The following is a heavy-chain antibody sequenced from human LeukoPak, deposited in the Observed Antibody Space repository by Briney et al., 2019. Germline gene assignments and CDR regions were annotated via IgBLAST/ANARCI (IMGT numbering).Heavy chain of an antibody. CDR1: GYTFTGYY. Sequence: ASVKVSCKASGYTFTGYYMHWVRQAPGQGPEWMGWINPNSGGTNYAQKFQGWVTMTRDTSISTAYMELSRLRSDDTAVYYCARGPYVWGSYRGYYFDYWGQGTLVTVSS. J-gene: IGHJ4*02. CDR2: INPNSGGT. D-gene: IGHD3-16*02. V-gene: IGHV1-2*04. CDR3: ARGPYVWGSYRGYYFDY.